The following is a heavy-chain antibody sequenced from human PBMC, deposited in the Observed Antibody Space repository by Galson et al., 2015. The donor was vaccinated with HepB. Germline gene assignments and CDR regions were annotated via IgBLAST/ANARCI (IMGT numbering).Heavy chain of an antibody. Sequence: SVQVSCKASGFSFTGYYMHWVRLAPGQGLEWMGWSNPNSGGTNYAQKFQGRVTMTRDTSISPAYMELSRLRSDDTAMYYCARGGGSWFDPWGQGTLVTVSS. D-gene: IGHD3-16*01. V-gene: IGHV1-2*02. J-gene: IGHJ5*02. CDR2: SNPNSGGT. CDR3: ARGGGSWFDP. CDR1: GFSFTGYY.